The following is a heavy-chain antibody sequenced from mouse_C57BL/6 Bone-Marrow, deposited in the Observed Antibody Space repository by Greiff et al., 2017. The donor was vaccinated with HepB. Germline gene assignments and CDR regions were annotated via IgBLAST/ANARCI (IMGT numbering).Heavy chain of an antibody. D-gene: IGHD1-1*01. Sequence: EVKLMESGPGMVKPSQSLSLTCTVTGYSITSGYDWHWIRHFPGNKLEWRGYISYSGSTNYNPSLKSRISITHDTSKNHFFLKLNSVTTEDTATYYCARNHGSSRDWYFDVWGTGTTVTVSS. J-gene: IGHJ1*03. CDR3: ARNHGSSRDWYFDV. CDR2: ISYSGST. CDR1: GYSITSGYD. V-gene: IGHV3-1*01.